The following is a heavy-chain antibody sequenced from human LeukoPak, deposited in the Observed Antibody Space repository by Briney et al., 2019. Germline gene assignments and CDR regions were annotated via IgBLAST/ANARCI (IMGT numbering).Heavy chain of an antibody. CDR1: GYTFTSYD. V-gene: IGHV1-8*01. Sequence: ASVKVSCKASGYTFTSYDINWVRQATGQGLEWMGWMNPNSGNTGNAQKFQGRVTMTRNTSISTAYMELSSLRSEDTAVYYCARGSFQYCSSTSCRNYYGMDVWGQGTTVTVSS. J-gene: IGHJ6*02. D-gene: IGHD2-2*01. CDR3: ARGSFQYCSSTSCRNYYGMDV. CDR2: MNPNSGNT.